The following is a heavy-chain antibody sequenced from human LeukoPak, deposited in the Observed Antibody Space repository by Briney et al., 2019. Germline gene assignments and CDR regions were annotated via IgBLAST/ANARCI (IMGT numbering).Heavy chain of an antibody. Sequence: SQTLSLTCTVSGGSISSGGYYWSWIRQHPGKGLEWIGYIYYSGSTYYNPSLKSRVTISVDTSKNQFSLKLSSVTAADTAVYYCARTYGQLAHFDYWGQGALVTVSS. CDR1: GGSISSGGYY. CDR2: IYYSGST. CDR3: ARTYGQLAHFDY. D-gene: IGHD6-13*01. J-gene: IGHJ4*02. V-gene: IGHV4-31*03.